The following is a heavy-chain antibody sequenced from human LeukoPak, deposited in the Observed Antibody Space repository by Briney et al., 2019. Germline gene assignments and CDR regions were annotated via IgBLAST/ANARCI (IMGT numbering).Heavy chain of an antibody. V-gene: IGHV1-69*13. Sequence: SVKVSCKASGGTFSSYAISWVRQAPGQGLEWMGGIIPIFGTANYAQKFQGRVTVTADESTSTAYMELRSLRSEDTAVYYCALYSYGLRDYYGMDVWGQGTTVTVSS. CDR3: ALYSYGLRDYYGMDV. J-gene: IGHJ6*02. CDR1: GGTFSSYA. CDR2: IIPIFGTA. D-gene: IGHD5-18*01.